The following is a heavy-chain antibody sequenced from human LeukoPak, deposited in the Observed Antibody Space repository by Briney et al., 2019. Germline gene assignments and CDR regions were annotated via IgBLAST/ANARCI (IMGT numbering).Heavy chain of an antibody. CDR1: GGSISSGSYY. CDR2: IYTSGST. J-gene: IGHJ4*02. V-gene: IGHV4-61*02. Sequence: SETLSLTCTVSGGSISSGSYYWSWIRQPAGKGLEWIGRIYTSGSTNYNPSLKSRVTISVDTSKNQFSLKMTSVTAADTAVYYCARGVGASSWYQGGLDYWGQGTLVTVSS. D-gene: IGHD6-13*01. CDR3: ARGVGASSWYQGGLDY.